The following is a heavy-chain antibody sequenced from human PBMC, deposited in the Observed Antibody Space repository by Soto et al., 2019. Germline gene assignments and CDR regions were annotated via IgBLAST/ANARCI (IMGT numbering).Heavy chain of an antibody. D-gene: IGHD3-22*01. V-gene: IGHV1-69*12. CDR2: IIPIFGTA. CDR3: AGEEYYDRSGYYHPLRSRRFDP. Sequence: QVQLVQSGAEVKKPGSSVKVSCKASGGTFSSYAISWVRQAPGQGLEWMGGIIPIFGTANYAQKFQGRVTITADESTSTAYMELSSQRSEDTAVYYCAGEEYYDRSGYYHPLRSRRFDPWGQGTLVTVSS. J-gene: IGHJ5*02. CDR1: GGTFSSYA.